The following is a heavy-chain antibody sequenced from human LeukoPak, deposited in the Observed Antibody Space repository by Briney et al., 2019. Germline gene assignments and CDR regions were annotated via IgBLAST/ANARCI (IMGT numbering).Heavy chain of an antibody. J-gene: IGHJ6*02. Sequence: TGGSLRLSCAASGVPFSASWMHWVRQAPGKGLAWVSHISSDGSVIVYADSVKGRFTISRDNAKNTLHLQMNSLRVDDTAVYYRAVDRWYTMNTWGQGTTVTVSS. CDR3: AVDRWYTMNT. CDR2: ISSDGSVI. V-gene: IGHV3-74*01. D-gene: IGHD6-13*01. CDR1: GVPFSASW.